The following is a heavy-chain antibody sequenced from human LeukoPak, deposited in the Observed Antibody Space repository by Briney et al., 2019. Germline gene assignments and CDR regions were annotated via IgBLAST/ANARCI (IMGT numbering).Heavy chain of an antibody. J-gene: IGHJ4*02. CDR3: AKDRYCSSTSCYGGMDY. Sequence: GSLRLSCAASGFTFSSYSMNWVRQAPGKGLEWVSSIDSSSNYIYYADSMKGRSTISRDNAKNSVYLQMNSLRAEDTAVYYCAKDRYCSSTSCYGGMDYWGQGTLVTVSS. CDR2: IDSSSNYI. V-gene: IGHV3-21*01. D-gene: IGHD2-2*01. CDR1: GFTFSSYS.